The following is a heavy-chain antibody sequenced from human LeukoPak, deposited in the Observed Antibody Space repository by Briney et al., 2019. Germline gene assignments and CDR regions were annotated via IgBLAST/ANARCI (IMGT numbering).Heavy chain of an antibody. CDR3: ARYLTTLGLDV. CDR1: GFTFSSYS. J-gene: IGHJ6*02. Sequence: GGSLRLSCAASGFTFSSYSMNWVRQAPGKGLEWVSSISSSSSYIYYADSVKGRFTISRDNAKNSPYLQMNSLRAEDTAVYYRARYLTTLGLDVWGQGTTVTVSS. V-gene: IGHV3-21*01. CDR2: ISSSSSYI. D-gene: IGHD4-17*01.